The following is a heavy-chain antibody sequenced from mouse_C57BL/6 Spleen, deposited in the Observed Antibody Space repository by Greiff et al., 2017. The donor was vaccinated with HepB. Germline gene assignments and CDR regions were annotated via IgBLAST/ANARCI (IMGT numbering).Heavy chain of an antibody. J-gene: IGHJ1*03. V-gene: IGHV1-52*01. Sequence: VQLQQPGAELVRPGSSVKLSCKASGYTFTSYWMHWVKQRPIQGLEWIGNIDPSDSETHYNQKFKDKATLTVDKSSSTAYMQLSSLTSSDSAVYYCARSPYSNSWYFDVWGTGTTVTVSS. CDR1: GYTFTSYW. CDR3: ARSPYSNSWYFDV. CDR2: IDPSDSET. D-gene: IGHD2-5*01.